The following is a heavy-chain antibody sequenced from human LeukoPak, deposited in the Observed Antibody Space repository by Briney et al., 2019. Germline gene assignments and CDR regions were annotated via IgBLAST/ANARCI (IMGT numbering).Heavy chain of an antibody. CDR2: ISPYNGNT. CDR1: SYTFTNYG. CDR3: ARASDRISGYNSVFDY. V-gene: IGHV1-18*01. J-gene: IGHJ4*02. Sequence: ASVKVSCKASSYTFTNYGISWVRQAPGQGLEWMGWISPYNGNTNFAQKLQGRVTMTTDTSTSTAYMELRSLRSDDTAVYYCARASDRISGYNSVFDYWGQGTLVTVSS. D-gene: IGHD3-22*01.